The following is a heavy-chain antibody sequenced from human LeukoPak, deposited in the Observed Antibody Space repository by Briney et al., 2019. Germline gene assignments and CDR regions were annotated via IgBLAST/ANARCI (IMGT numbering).Heavy chain of an antibody. CDR2: ISSSSSYI. CDR3: ARNYDFWSGYFNSVDS. Sequence: PGGSLRLYCAASGFTFSSHTMNWVRQAPGKGLEWVSSISSSSSYIYYADSVKGRFTISRDNAKNSLYLRMNSLRAEDTAVYYCARNYDFWSGYFNSVDSWGQGTLVTVSS. V-gene: IGHV3-21*01. J-gene: IGHJ5*01. D-gene: IGHD3-3*01. CDR1: GFTFSSHT.